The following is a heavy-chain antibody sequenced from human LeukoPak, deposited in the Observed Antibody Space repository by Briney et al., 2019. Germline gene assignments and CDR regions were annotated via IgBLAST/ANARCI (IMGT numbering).Heavy chain of an antibody. CDR2: ISGSGGST. CDR1: GFIFSSYR. V-gene: IGHV3-23*01. Sequence: PGGSLRLSCAASGFIFSSYRMNWVRQAPGKGLEWVSAISGSGGSTYYADSVKGRFTISRDNSKNTLYLQMNSLRAEDTAVYYCAKDLLDGEPPAPETPNPDYWGQGTLVTVSS. D-gene: IGHD1-26*01. CDR3: AKDLLDGEPPAPETPNPDY. J-gene: IGHJ4*02.